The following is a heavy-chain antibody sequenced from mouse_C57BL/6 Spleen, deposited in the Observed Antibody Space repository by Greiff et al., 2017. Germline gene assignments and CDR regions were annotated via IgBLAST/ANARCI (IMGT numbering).Heavy chain of an antibody. CDR3: TRPYGSLYEAMDY. CDR1: GFTFSDAW. J-gene: IGHJ4*01. V-gene: IGHV6-6*01. Sequence: EVQRVESGGGLVQPGGSMKLSCAASGFTFSDAWMDWVRQSPEKGLEWVAEIRNKANNHATYYAESVKGRFTISRDDSTSSVYLQMNSLRAEDTGIYYCTRPYGSLYEAMDYWGQGTSVTVSS. CDR2: IRNKANNHAT. D-gene: IGHD1-1*01.